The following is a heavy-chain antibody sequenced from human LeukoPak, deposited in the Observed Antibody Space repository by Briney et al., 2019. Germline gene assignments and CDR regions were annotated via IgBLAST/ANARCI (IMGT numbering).Heavy chain of an antibody. J-gene: IGHJ6*02. Sequence: SETLSLTCTVSGGSISSYYWSWIRQPPGKGLEWIGYIYYSGSTNYNPSLKSRVTISVDTSKNQFSLKLSSVTAADTAVYYCARDPYYDFWSGYYNYYYYGMDVWGQGTTVTVSS. D-gene: IGHD3-3*01. CDR2: IYYSGST. V-gene: IGHV4-59*12. CDR3: ARDPYYDFWSGYYNYYYYGMDV. CDR1: GGSISSYY.